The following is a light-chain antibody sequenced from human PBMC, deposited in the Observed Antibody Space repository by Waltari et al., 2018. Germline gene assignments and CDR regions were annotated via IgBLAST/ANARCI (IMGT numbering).Light chain of an antibody. Sequence: QSALTQPPSASGSPGQSVTISCTGTSSDVGGYHYVSWYQHHPGKAPKFMIYEVSKRPSCVPDRFSGSKSGNTASLTVSGLQAEDEADYYCISYAGSNTWVFGGGTKLTVL. V-gene: IGLV2-8*01. CDR1: SSDVGGYHY. CDR2: EVS. J-gene: IGLJ3*02. CDR3: ISYAGSNTWV.